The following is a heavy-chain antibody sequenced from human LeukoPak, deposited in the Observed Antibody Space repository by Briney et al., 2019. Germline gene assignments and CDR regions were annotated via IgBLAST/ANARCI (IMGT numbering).Heavy chain of an antibody. Sequence: RGSLRLSCAASGFTFGNSWVDWVRQAPGKVLVWVPLINADGSTATYADSVKGRFTISRDNARNTLSLQMNSLTIEDTAVYYCVVVVEPPDSDGFDVWGQGTMITVSS. CDR2: INADGSTA. CDR1: GFTFGNSW. CDR3: VVVVEPPDSDGFDV. D-gene: IGHD1-14*01. V-gene: IGHV3-74*01. J-gene: IGHJ3*01.